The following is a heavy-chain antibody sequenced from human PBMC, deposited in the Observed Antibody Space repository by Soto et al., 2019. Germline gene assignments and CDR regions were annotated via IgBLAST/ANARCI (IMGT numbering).Heavy chain of an antibody. J-gene: IGHJ4*02. CDR3: ATPGWDHVNY. D-gene: IGHD1-26*01. CDR1: GLMLRNYW. V-gene: IGHV3-7*01. CDR2: IKEDGSEQ. Sequence: EVQLVESGGGVVQPGGSLTVSCAASGLMLRNYWMSWIRQAPGKGLEWLANIKEDGSEQYYVDSVKGRFTVSRDNAGNSLYLQMNSLRAEDTAVYYCATPGWDHVNYWGQGTLVTVFS.